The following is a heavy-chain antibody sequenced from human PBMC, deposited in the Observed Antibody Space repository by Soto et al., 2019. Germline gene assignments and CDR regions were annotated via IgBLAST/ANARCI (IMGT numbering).Heavy chain of an antibody. CDR3: VSQGLGNGPGRVDV. D-gene: IGHD1-1*01. CDR2: VYSTGGT. J-gene: IGHJ6*02. V-gene: IGHV4-4*08. CDR1: SGPSSSHN. Sequence: QVQLQQSGPGLVKPSETLSLTCSVSSGPSSSHNWGWIRQPPGRGLEWIGYVYSTGGTSYNPSLNSPVTISAATSTNPIALTLTSLTAADTAGYYCVSQGLGNGPGRVDVWGHGTTVRVSS.